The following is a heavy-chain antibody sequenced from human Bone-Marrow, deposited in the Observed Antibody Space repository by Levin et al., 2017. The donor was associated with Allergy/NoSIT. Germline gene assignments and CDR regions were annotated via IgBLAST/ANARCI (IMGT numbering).Heavy chain of an antibody. CDR1: GIKFTNSW. CDR3: ATELDWVFNK. D-gene: IGHD2-21*01. Sequence: PGGSLRLSCAASGIKFTNSWMSWVRQAPGKGLEWVGRIKSKGDGGTTDYAAPVKGRFTISRDDSRKTVYLEMNSLKTEDTAVSYCATELDWVFNKWGEGTMVNVAS. J-gene: IGHJ3*02. CDR2: IKSKGDGGTT. V-gene: IGHV3-15*01.